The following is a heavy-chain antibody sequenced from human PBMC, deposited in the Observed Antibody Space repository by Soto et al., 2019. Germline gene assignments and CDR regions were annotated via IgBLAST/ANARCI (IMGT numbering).Heavy chain of an antibody. Sequence: SGTLSLTCTFSGGSISSYYWSWIRQPPGKGLEWIGYIYYSGSTNYNPSLKSRVTISADTSMNQFSLALTSVTAADTAMYYCARGPNTEKVDSWAQGILVTVSS. J-gene: IGHJ4*02. CDR1: GGSISSYY. V-gene: IGHV4-59*08. CDR3: ARGPNTEKVDS. CDR2: IYYSGST.